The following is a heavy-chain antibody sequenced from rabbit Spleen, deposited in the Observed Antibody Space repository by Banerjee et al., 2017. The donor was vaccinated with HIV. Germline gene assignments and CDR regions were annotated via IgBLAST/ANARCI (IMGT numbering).Heavy chain of an antibody. V-gene: IGHV1S40*01. CDR2: IYAGSTGTT. CDR1: GFSFNSVHW. D-gene: IGHD2-1*01. J-gene: IGHJ4*01. CDR3: ARGAWSNDCMNL. Sequence: QSLEESGGDLVKPGASLTLACTASGFSFNSVHWIYWVRQAPGKGLEWIGTIYAGSTGTTDYASWAKGRFTISKTSSTTVSLQMTSLTAADTATYFCARGAWSNDCMNLWGQGTLVTVS.